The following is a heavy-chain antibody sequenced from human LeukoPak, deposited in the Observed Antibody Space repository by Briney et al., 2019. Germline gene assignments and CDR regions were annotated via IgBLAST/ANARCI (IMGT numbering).Heavy chain of an antibody. CDR1: GGSISTSNYY. CDR2: IYHSGST. Sequence: SETLSLTCTVSGGSISTSNYYWGWIRQPPGKGLEWIGSIYHSGSTYYNPSLKSRVTISVDTSKNQFSLKLSSVTAADTAVYYCARARPWAGATTDFDYWGQGTLVTVSS. CDR3: ARARPWAGATTDFDY. V-gene: IGHV4-39*07. D-gene: IGHD1-26*01. J-gene: IGHJ4*02.